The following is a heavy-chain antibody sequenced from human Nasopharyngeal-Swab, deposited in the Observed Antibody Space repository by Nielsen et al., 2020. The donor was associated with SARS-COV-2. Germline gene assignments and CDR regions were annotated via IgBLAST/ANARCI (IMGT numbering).Heavy chain of an antibody. J-gene: IGHJ6*04. CDR3: ARDLGDV. Sequence: GVSLRLSCASSGFTFSRYAMPWFRQSPGKGLEWLAVISYDGSNKYYADSVKGRFTISRDNSKNTLYPQMNSLRAEDTAVYYCARDLGDVWGKGTTVTVSS. V-gene: IGHV3-30-3*01. CDR1: GFTFSRYA. CDR2: ISYDGSNK.